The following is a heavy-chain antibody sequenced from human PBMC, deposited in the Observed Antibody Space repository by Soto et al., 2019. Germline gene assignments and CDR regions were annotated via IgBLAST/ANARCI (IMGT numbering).Heavy chain of an antibody. J-gene: IGHJ6*02. V-gene: IGHV1-69*06. D-gene: IGHD6-13*01. CDR1: GGTFSSYA. CDR3: ARSTAAAGYYYYYYGMDV. Sequence: QVQLVQSGAEVKKPGXXXXVSCKASGGTFSSYAISWVRQAPGQGLEWMXGIIPIFGTANYAQKFQGRVTSTADKSTSTAYMELSSLRSEDTAVYYCARSTAAAGYYYYYYGMDVWGQGTTVTVSS. CDR2: IIPIFGTA.